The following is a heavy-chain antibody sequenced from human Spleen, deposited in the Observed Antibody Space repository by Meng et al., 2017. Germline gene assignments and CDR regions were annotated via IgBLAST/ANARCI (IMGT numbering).Heavy chain of an antibody. CDR1: GGSISSSSYY. D-gene: IGHD3-10*01. Sequence: GSLRLSCTVSGGSISSSSYYWGWIRQPPGKGLEWIGIIYYSGSTYYNPSLKSRVTISVDTSNNQFSLKLSSVTAADTAVYYCARGVYMVRGVINVWGQGTTVTVSS. CDR2: IYYSGST. J-gene: IGHJ6*02. V-gene: IGHV4-39*07. CDR3: ARGVYMVRGVINV.